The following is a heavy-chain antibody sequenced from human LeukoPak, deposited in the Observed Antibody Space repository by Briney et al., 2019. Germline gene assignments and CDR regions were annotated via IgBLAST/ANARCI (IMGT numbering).Heavy chain of an antibody. D-gene: IGHD2-15*01. V-gene: IGHV4-30-2*01. CDR1: GGSISSGGYF. Sequence: SETLSLTCALSGGSISSGGYFGRWIRQPPGRGLEWIGYIYHSGSTYYNPSLKSRVTISVDRSKNQFSLKLSSVTAADTAVYYCARVILPTYYFDYWGQGTLVTVSS. CDR2: IYHSGST. CDR3: ARVILPTYYFDY. J-gene: IGHJ4*02.